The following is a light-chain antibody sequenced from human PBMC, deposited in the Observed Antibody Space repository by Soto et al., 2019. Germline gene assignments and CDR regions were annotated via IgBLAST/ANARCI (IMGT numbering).Light chain of an antibody. J-gene: IGKJ3*01. V-gene: IGKV1-9*01. CDR3: QQYNSYSGT. CDR2: DAS. Sequence: DIQLTQSPSFLSASVGDRVTITCRASQGIRSYLAWYQQRPGKAPELLIYDASSLESGVPSRFSGSGSGTEFTLTISSLQPDDFATYYCQQYNSYSGTFGPGTKVDIK. CDR1: QGIRSY.